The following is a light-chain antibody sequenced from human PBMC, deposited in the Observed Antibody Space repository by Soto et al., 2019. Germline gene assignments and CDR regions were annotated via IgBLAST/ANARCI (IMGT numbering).Light chain of an antibody. V-gene: IGKV3-20*01. Sequence: EIVLTQSPGTLSLSPGERATLSCRASQSVTSNYLAWYRQKPGQAPRLLIYAASNRAPGIPERFSGSGSGTDFTLTISRLEPDDFAVYYCQQYGSSPLTLGGGTKIEIK. CDR2: AAS. J-gene: IGKJ4*01. CDR1: QSVTSNY. CDR3: QQYGSSPLT.